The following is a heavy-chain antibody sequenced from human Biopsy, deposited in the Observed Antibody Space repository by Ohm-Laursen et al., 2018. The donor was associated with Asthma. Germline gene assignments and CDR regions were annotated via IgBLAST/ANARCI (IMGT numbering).Heavy chain of an antibody. CDR1: GFTFTDYW. Sequence: SLRLSCTASGFTFTDYWMHWVRQAPGKGLEWVSGISWNSATIGYADSVEGRFTISRDNAKNSVFLHMDSLRPGDTAFYYCAKVRSDWVITESFDYWGQGVLVTVSS. J-gene: IGHJ4*02. D-gene: IGHD3-22*01. CDR3: AKVRSDWVITESFDY. V-gene: IGHV3-9*01. CDR2: ISWNSATI.